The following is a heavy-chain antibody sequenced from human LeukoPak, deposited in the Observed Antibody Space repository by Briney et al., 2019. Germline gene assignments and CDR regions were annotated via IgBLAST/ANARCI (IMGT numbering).Heavy chain of an antibody. CDR1: GYSISSGYY. Sequence: SETLSLTCTVSGYSISSGYYWGWIRQPPGKGLEWIGSIYHSGSTYYNPSLKSRVTISVDTSKNQFSLKLSSVTAADTAVYYCARQIAALYWFDPWGQGTLVTVSS. V-gene: IGHV4-38-2*02. D-gene: IGHD6-6*01. J-gene: IGHJ5*02. CDR2: IYHSGST. CDR3: ARQIAALYWFDP.